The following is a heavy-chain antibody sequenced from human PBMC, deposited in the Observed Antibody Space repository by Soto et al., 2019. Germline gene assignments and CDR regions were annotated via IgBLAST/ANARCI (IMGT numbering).Heavy chain of an antibody. CDR3: ARTYYDFWSGYYTGSYFDY. Sequence: PSETLSLTCTVSGGSISSGGYYWSWIRQHPGKGLEWIGYIYYSGSTYYNPSLKSRVTISVDTSKNQFSLKLSSVTAADTAVYYCARTYYDFWSGYYTGSYFDYWGQGTLVTV. V-gene: IGHV4-31*03. D-gene: IGHD3-3*01. CDR1: GGSISSGGYY. J-gene: IGHJ4*02. CDR2: IYYSGST.